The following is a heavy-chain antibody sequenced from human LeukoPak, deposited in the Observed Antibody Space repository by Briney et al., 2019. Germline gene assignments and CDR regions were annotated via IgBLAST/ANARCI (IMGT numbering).Heavy chain of an antibody. V-gene: IGHV3-74*01. CDR2: INNDGSDT. Sequence: GGSLRLSCAASGFTFNTYWMHWVRQAPGKGPVWVSRINNDGSDTIYADSVKGRFTISRDNAKDTLYLQMISLRVEDTAVYYCARSSYPYYFDYWGQGTLVTVSS. CDR1: GFTFNTYW. CDR3: ARSSYPYYFDY. J-gene: IGHJ4*02.